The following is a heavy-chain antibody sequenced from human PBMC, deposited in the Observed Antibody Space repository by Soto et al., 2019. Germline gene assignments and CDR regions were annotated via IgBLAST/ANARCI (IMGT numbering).Heavy chain of an antibody. D-gene: IGHD1-26*01. CDR3: AKDRRPIVGATTFDY. Sequence: GGSLRLSCAASGFTFSSYGMHWVRQAPGKGLEWVAVISYDGSNKYYADSVKGRFTISRDNSKNTLYLQMNSLRAEDTAVYYCAKDRRPIVGATTFDYWGQGTLVTVSS. J-gene: IGHJ4*02. CDR1: GFTFSSYG. CDR2: ISYDGSNK. V-gene: IGHV3-30*18.